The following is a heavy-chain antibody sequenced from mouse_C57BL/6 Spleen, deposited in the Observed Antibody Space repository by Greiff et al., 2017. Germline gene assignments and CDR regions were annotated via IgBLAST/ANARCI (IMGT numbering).Heavy chain of an antibody. CDR1: GYTFTSYG. CDR3: ASYLHYGNYAWFAY. J-gene: IGHJ3*01. D-gene: IGHD2-1*01. V-gene: IGHV1-81*01. Sequence: VKLMESGAELARPGASVKLSCKASGYTFTSYGISWVKQRTGQGLEWIGEIYPRSGNTYYNEKFKGKATLTADKSSSTAYMELRSLTSEDSAVYFCASYLHYGNYAWFAYWGQGTLVTVYA. CDR2: IYPRSGNT.